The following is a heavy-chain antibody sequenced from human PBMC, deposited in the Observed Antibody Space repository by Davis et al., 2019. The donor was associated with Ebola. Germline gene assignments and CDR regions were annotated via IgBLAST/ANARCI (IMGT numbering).Heavy chain of an antibody. V-gene: IGHV4-59*01. CDR2: VYHSGST. D-gene: IGHD3-16*01. CDR3: ARFEGGGIPFGMDV. Sequence: SETLSLTCTVSGASLSPYYWTWIRQTPGKGLEWIGYVYHSGSTNYNPSLKSRVTVSVDTSKKQFSLKMTSVTAADTAVYYCARFEGGGIPFGMDVWGQGTTVTVSS. CDR1: GASLSPYY. J-gene: IGHJ6*02.